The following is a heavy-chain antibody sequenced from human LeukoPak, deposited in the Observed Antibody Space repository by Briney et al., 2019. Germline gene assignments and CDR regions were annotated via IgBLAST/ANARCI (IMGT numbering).Heavy chain of an antibody. V-gene: IGHV1-69*13. CDR2: ITPMFGTA. CDR3: AREWGHDTSGYFFGY. Sequence: SVKVSCKASGGTFSSYAISWVRQAPGQGLEWMGGITPMFGTANYAQKFQGRVTITADESTSTAYMELSSLRSEDTAVYYCAREWGHDTSGYFFGYWGQGTLVTVSS. D-gene: IGHD3-22*01. J-gene: IGHJ4*02. CDR1: GGTFSSYA.